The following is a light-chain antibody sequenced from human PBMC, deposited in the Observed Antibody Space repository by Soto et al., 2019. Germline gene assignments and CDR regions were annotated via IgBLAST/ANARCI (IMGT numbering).Light chain of an antibody. Sequence: DIQMTQSPSTLSASVGDRVTITCRASQSIDSWLAWYQQKPGKAPKLLIYKASNLESGVPSRFSGSGSGTEFTLTISSLQPDDFATYYCQEFYTYPWTFGHGTKVEIK. CDR1: QSIDSW. J-gene: IGKJ1*01. CDR3: QEFYTYPWT. CDR2: KAS. V-gene: IGKV1-5*03.